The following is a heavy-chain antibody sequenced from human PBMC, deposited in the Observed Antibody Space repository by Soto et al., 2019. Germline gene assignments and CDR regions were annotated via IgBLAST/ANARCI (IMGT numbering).Heavy chain of an antibody. CDR1: GYTFTGYY. J-gene: IGHJ6*02. D-gene: IGHD3-3*01. CDR3: ARALIDFWSGSYGMDV. Sequence: ASVKVSCKASGYTFTGYYMHWVRQAPGQGLEWMGWINPNSGGTNYAQKFQGWVTMTRDTSISTAYMELSRLRSDDTAVYYCARALIDFWSGSYGMDVWGQGTTVTVSS. V-gene: IGHV1-2*04. CDR2: INPNSGGT.